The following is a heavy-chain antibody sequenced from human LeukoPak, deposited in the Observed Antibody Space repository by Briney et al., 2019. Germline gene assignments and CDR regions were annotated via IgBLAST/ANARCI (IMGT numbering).Heavy chain of an antibody. CDR2: FYPEDGET. D-gene: IGHD6-13*01. CDR3: ATDRQQLVPEYFQH. J-gene: IGHJ1*01. Sequence: ASVTVSCKVSGYTLTELSMHWVRQAPGKGLEWMGGFYPEDGETIYAQKFQGRVTMTEDTSTDTAYMELSSLRSEDTAVYYCATDRQQLVPEYFQHWGQGTLVTVSS. V-gene: IGHV1-24*01. CDR1: GYTLTELS.